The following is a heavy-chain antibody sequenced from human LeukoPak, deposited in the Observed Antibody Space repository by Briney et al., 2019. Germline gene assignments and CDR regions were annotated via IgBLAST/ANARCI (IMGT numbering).Heavy chain of an antibody. CDR3: AKESWDVGATSEIDY. J-gene: IGHJ4*02. CDR1: GFIFSHYG. V-gene: IGHV3-30*02. D-gene: IGHD1-26*01. CDR2: IRYDASDK. Sequence: GGSLRLSCAASGFIFSHYGIHWVRQAPGKGLEWVAFIRYDASDKYYADSVKGRFTISRDNSKNKVYLQMNSLRGEDKAADYCAKESWDVGATSEIDYWGLGTLVTVSS.